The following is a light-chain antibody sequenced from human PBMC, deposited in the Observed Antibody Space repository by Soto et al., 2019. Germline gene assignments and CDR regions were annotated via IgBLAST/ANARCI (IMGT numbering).Light chain of an antibody. V-gene: IGKV3-11*01. CDR3: QQRRT. J-gene: IGKJ2*01. CDR2: DAS. CDR1: QSVSIY. Sequence: EIVLTQSPGTLSLSPGERATLSCRASQSVSIYLAWYQQKSDQAPRLLIYDASNRATGIPARFSGSGSGTDFTLTISRLEPEDFAVYYCQQRRTFGQGTRLEIK.